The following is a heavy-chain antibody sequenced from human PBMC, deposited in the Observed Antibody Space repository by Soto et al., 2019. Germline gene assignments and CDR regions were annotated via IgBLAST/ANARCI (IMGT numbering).Heavy chain of an antibody. CDR1: KFPLSSHS. D-gene: IGHD3-22*01. CDR3: ARDRPRITMIVVMDY. CDR2: ISSSSSTI. Sequence: GGPRRLSCAASKFPLSSHSMNSVRQTPVKGLEWVSYISSSSSTIYYADSVKGRFTISRDNAKNSLYLQMNSLRDEDTAVYYCARDRPRITMIVVMDYWGPGTLVTVSS. J-gene: IGHJ4*02. V-gene: IGHV3-48*02.